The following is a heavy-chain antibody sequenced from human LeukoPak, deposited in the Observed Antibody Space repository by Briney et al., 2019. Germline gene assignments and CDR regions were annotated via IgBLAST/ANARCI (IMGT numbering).Heavy chain of an antibody. D-gene: IGHD3-10*01. J-gene: IGHJ4*02. Sequence: SVKVSCKASGGTFSSYAISWVRQAPGQGLGWMGGIIPIFGTANYAQKFQGRVTITTDESTSTAYMELSSLRSEDTAVYYCARDDYYGSGEIDYWGQGTLVTVSS. CDR3: ARDDYYGSGEIDY. CDR2: IIPIFGTA. CDR1: GGTFSSYA. V-gene: IGHV1-69*05.